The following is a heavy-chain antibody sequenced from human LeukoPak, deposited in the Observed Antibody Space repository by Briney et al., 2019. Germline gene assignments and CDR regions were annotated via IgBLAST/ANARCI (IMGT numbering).Heavy chain of an antibody. CDR1: GFIFNNHG. Sequence: GGSLRLTCVASGFIFNNHGMHWVRQAPGKGLEWVAVISYDGNNKYYTDSVKGRFAISRDNPRNTLYLQMNSLRAEDTAVYYCARDRSMYFYGMDVWGQGTTVTVSS. V-gene: IGHV3-30*03. CDR2: ISYDGNNK. CDR3: ARDRSMYFYGMDV. J-gene: IGHJ6*02.